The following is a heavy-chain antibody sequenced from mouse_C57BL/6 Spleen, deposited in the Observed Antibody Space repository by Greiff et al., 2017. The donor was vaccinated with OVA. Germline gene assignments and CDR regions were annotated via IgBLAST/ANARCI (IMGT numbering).Heavy chain of an antibody. J-gene: IGHJ4*01. CDR3: ARRKNYDYDAMDY. V-gene: IGHV5-17*01. CDR2: ISSGSSTI. Sequence: EVQLVESGGGLVKPGGSLKLSCAASGFTFSDYGMHWVRQAPEKGLEWVAYISSGSSTIYYADTVKGRFTISRDNAKNTLFLQMTRLRSEDTAMNYCARRKNYDYDAMDYWGQGTSVTVSS. D-gene: IGHD1-1*02. CDR1: GFTFSDYG.